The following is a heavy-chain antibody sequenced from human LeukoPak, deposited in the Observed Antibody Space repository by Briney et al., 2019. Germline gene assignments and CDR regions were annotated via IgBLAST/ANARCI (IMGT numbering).Heavy chain of an antibody. CDR1: GFTFSSYA. CDR3: ARDRGTYYDFWSGYYPFDY. CDR2: IKQDGSEK. D-gene: IGHD3-3*01. Sequence: GGSLRLSCAASGFTFSSYAMSWVRQAPGEGLEWVANIKQDGSEKYYVDSVKGRFTISRDNAKNSLYLQMNSLRAEDTAVYYCARDRGTYYDFWSGYYPFDYWGQGTLVTVSS. J-gene: IGHJ4*02. V-gene: IGHV3-7*01.